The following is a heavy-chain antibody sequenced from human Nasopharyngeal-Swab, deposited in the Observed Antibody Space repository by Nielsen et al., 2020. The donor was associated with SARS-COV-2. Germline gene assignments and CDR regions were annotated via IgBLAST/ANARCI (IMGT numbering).Heavy chain of an antibody. D-gene: IGHD2-21*01. CDR2: IKQDGSEK. Sequence: WIRQPPGKGLEWVANIKQDGSEKYYADSVKGRFTISRDNAKNSLYLQMNSLRAEDTAVYYCAREMGEFDYWGQGTLVTVSS. J-gene: IGHJ4*02. CDR3: AREMGEFDY. V-gene: IGHV3-7*01.